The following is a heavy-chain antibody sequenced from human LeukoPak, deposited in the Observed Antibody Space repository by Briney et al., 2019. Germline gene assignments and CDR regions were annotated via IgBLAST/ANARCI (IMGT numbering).Heavy chain of an antibody. J-gene: IGHJ4*02. D-gene: IGHD5-12*01. CDR1: GFTFSSYA. CDR3: AKDYGGYDY. CDR2: VSGSGGST. Sequence: PGGSLKLSCAASGFTFSSYAMSWVRQAPGKGLEWVSGVSGSGGSTYYADSVKGRFTISRDNSKNTLYLQMNSLRAEDTAVYYCAKDYGGYDYWGQGTLVTVSS. V-gene: IGHV3-23*01.